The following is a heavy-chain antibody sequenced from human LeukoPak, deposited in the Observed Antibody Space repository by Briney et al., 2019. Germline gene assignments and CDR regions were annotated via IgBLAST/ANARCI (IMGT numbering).Heavy chain of an antibody. CDR1: GYTFTGYY. Sequence: ASVKVSCKASGYTFTGYYMHWVRQAPGQGLEWMGWINPNSAGTNYAQKFQGRVTMTRDTFISTAYMELSRLRSDDTAVYYCARDRVKYYDILTGYIPGDYWGQGTLVTVSS. J-gene: IGHJ4*02. D-gene: IGHD3-9*01. V-gene: IGHV1-2*02. CDR3: ARDRVKYYDILTGYIPGDY. CDR2: INPNSAGT.